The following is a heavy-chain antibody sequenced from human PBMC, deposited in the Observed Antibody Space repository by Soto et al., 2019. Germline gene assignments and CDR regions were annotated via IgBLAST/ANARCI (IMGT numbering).Heavy chain of an antibody. J-gene: IGHJ6*02. Sequence: QVQLVQSGAEVKKPGSSVKVSCKVSGGTFSNYAIDWVRLAPGHGLEWMGGIVPIFGTTYYTPKFQGRATIIADDSTTTAYLEMSSLRSEDTAIYYCARVEAVAGLYNYDGLDVWGQGTAVTVSS. D-gene: IGHD6-19*01. CDR2: IVPIFGTT. CDR1: GGTFSNYA. V-gene: IGHV1-69*12. CDR3: ARVEAVAGLYNYDGLDV.